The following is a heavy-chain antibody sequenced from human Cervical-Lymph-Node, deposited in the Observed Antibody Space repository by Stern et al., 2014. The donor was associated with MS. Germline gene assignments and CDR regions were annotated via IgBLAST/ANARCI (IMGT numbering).Heavy chain of an antibody. J-gene: IGHJ4*02. D-gene: IGHD3-22*01. CDR1: GGSFSGYY. CDR2: INHSGST. CDR3: ARGRKVYYDSSVPFDY. V-gene: IGHV4-34*01. Sequence: QVQLQQWGAGLLKPSETLSLTCAVYGGSFSGYYWSWIRQPPGKGLEGIGEINHSGSTNYNPSLKSRVTISVDTSKNQFSLKLSSVTAADTAVYYCARGRKVYYDSSVPFDYWGQGTLVTVSS.